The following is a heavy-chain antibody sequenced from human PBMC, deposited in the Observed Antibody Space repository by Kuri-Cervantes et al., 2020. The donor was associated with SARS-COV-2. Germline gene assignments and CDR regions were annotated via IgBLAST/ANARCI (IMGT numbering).Heavy chain of an antibody. CDR2: ISGSGGST. CDR1: GFTFSSYA. CDR3: AKDLGRPNWFDP. V-gene: IGHV3-23*01. Sequence: GGSLRLSCAASGFTFSSYAMSWVRQAPGKGLEWVSAISGSGGSTYYADPVKGRFTISRDNSKNTLYLQMSSLRAEDTAVYYCAKDLGRPNWFDPWGQGTLVTVSS. J-gene: IGHJ5*02.